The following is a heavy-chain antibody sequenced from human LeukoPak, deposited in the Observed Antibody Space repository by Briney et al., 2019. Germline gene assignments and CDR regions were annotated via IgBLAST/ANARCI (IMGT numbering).Heavy chain of an antibody. CDR2: VYVGGST. CDR3: AGDPKIEAFDI. D-gene: IGHD2/OR15-2a*01. CDR1: GFTFGDYA. V-gene: IGHV3-66*01. Sequence: GGSLRLSCTASGFTFGDYAMSWFRQAPGKGLEWVSVVYVGGSTYYADSVKGRITISRDNSKNTLYLQMNSLRAQDTAVYYCAGDPKIEAFDIWGQGTMVTVSS. J-gene: IGHJ3*02.